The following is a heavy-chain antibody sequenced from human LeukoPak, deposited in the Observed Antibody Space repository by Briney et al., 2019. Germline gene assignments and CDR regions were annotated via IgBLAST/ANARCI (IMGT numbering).Heavy chain of an antibody. CDR2: ISSSSSTI. CDR1: GFTFSSYS. CDR3: AIVDWIRAY. V-gene: IGHV3-48*01. J-gene: IGHJ4*02. Sequence: TGGSLRLSCAASGFTFSSYSMTWVRQAPGKGLEWVSYISSSSSTIYYADSVKGRFTISRDNAKNSLYLQMNSLRAEDTAVYYCAIVDWIRAYWGQGTLVTVSS. D-gene: IGHD1-1*01.